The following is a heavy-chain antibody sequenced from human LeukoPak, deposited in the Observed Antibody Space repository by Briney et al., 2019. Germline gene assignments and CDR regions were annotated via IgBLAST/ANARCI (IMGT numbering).Heavy chain of an antibody. Sequence: SETLSLTCTVSGGSISSHYWSWIRQPAGKGLEWIGRIYTSGSTNYNPSLKSRVTMSVDTSKNQFSLKLSSVTAADTAVYYCARTSSGYNGGYYYHMDVWGKGTTVTVSS. CDR3: ARTSSGYNGGYYYHMDV. D-gene: IGHD3-22*01. J-gene: IGHJ6*03. CDR1: GGSISSHY. CDR2: IYTSGST. V-gene: IGHV4-4*07.